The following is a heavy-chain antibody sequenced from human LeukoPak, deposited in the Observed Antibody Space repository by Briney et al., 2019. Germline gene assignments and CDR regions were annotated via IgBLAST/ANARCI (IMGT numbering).Heavy chain of an antibody. CDR1: GFTFSSYG. D-gene: IGHD6-13*01. V-gene: IGHV3-30*02. CDR2: IRYDGSNK. CDR3: ARYRIAAAGTESGWFDP. J-gene: IGHJ5*02. Sequence: GGSLRLSCAASGFTFSSYGMHWVRQAPGKGLEGVAFIRYDGSNKYYADSVKGRFTISRDNSKNTLYLQMNSLRAEDTAVYYCARYRIAAAGTESGWFDPWGQGTLVTVSS.